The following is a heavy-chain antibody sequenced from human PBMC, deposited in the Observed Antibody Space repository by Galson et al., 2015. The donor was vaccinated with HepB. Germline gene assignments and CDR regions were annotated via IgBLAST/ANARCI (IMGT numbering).Heavy chain of an antibody. Sequence: SLRLSCAASGFTFDDYAMHWVRQAPGKGLEWVSGISWNSGGIDYADSVKGRFTISRDNAKSSLFLQMNSLRAEDTALYYCVKSSSTAAVGEVFQHWGQGTLVTVSS. V-gene: IGHV3-9*01. CDR3: VKSSSTAAVGEVFQH. CDR1: GFTFDDYA. D-gene: IGHD6-13*01. CDR2: ISWNSGGI. J-gene: IGHJ1*01.